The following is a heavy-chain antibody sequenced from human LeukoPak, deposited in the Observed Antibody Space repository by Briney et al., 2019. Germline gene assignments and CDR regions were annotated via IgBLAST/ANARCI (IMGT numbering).Heavy chain of an antibody. CDR2: IIPIFGTA. J-gene: IGHJ6*03. CDR1: GGTFSSYA. Sequence: SVKVSCKASGGTFSSYAISWVRQAPGQGLEWMGGIIPIFGTANYAQKFQGRVTITTDESTSTAYMELSSLRSEDTAVYYCARGNCSSTSCSILDYYYYMDVWGKGTTVAVSS. V-gene: IGHV1-69*05. CDR3: ARGNCSSTSCSILDYYYYMDV. D-gene: IGHD2-2*01.